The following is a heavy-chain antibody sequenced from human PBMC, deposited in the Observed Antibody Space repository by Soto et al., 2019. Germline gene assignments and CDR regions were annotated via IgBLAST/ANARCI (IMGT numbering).Heavy chain of an antibody. Sequence: QVQLVQSGAEVKKPGASVKVSCKASGYTFTGYYMHWVRQAPGQGLEWMGWINPNSGGTNYAQKLTGWVSMTRDTSISTAYMELSRLRADDTAVYYCARDRVTMVRGVGKIRSHLDPWGQGTLVTASS. D-gene: IGHD3-10*01. J-gene: IGHJ5*02. CDR1: GYTFTGYY. CDR3: ARDRVTMVRGVGKIRSHLDP. V-gene: IGHV1-2*04. CDR2: INPNSGGT.